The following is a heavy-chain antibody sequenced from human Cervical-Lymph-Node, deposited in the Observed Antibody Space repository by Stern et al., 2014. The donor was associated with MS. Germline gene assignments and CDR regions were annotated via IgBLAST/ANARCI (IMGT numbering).Heavy chain of an antibody. CDR1: GGSFSGYY. CDR3: ARPGYSRGFDY. Sequence: QVQLQQWGAGLLKPSETLSLTCAVYGGSFSGYYWSWIRQPPGKGLEWIGEINHSGSTNYNPSLKSRVTISVDTSKNQFSLKLSSVTAADTAVYYCARPGYSRGFDYWGQGTLVTVSS. J-gene: IGHJ4*02. CDR2: INHSGST. D-gene: IGHD6-13*01. V-gene: IGHV4-34*01.